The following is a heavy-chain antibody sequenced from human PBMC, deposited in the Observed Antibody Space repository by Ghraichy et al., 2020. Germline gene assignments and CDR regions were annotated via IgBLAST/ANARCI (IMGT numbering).Heavy chain of an antibody. CDR3: ARGEYYYDGGY. V-gene: IGHV3-7*01. Sequence: GESLNISCAVSGLTFSNFWMSWLRQAPGKGLEWVANIKQDGSEKKYVDSMKGRFTISRDNAKNSLYLQMNSLRAEDTAVYYCARGEYYYDGGYWGQGTLVTVSS. CDR2: IKQDGSEK. CDR1: GLTFSNFW. D-gene: IGHD3-22*01. J-gene: IGHJ4*02.